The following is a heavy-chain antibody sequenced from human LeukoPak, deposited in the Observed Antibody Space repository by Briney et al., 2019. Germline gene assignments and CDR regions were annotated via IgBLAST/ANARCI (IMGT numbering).Heavy chain of an antibody. Sequence: ASVKVSCKASGYTFTSYGISWVRQAPGQGLEWMGWISAYNGNTNYAQKLQGRVTITTDESTSTAYMELSSLRSEDTAVYYCAREDSSSSLGYWGQGTLVTVSS. V-gene: IGHV1-18*01. J-gene: IGHJ4*02. CDR2: ISAYNGNT. CDR1: GYTFTSYG. D-gene: IGHD6-6*01. CDR3: AREDSSSSLGY.